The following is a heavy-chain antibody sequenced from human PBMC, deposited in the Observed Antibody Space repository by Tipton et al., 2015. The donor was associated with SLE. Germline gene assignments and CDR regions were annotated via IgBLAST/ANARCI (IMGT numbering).Heavy chain of an antibody. CDR1: GGSISSGGYY. J-gene: IGHJ4*02. Sequence: TLSLTCTVSGGSISSGGYYWTWIRQHPGKGPEWIGYIYYSGSTYYNPSLKSRVTISVDTSKNQFSLKLSSVTAADTAVYYCVRLRSKVLIDYWGQGTLVTVSS. D-gene: IGHD2-8*01. CDR2: IYYSGST. CDR3: VRLRSKVLIDY. V-gene: IGHV4-31*03.